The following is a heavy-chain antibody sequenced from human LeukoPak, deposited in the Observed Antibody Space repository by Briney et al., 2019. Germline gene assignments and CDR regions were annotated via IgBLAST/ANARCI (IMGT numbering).Heavy chain of an antibody. D-gene: IGHD2-15*01. CDR1: GFTFSSYA. CDR3: AKDGAGGSGGSFPWDYYYYMDV. J-gene: IGHJ6*03. V-gene: IGHV3-23*01. CDR2: VSGSGGHT. Sequence: GGSLRLSCAASGFTFSSYAMTWVRQAPGKGLEWVSAVSGSGGHTYYADSVKGRFTISRDNSKNTLYLQMNSLRAEDTAVYYCAKDGAGGSGGSFPWDYYYYMDVWGKGTTVTISS.